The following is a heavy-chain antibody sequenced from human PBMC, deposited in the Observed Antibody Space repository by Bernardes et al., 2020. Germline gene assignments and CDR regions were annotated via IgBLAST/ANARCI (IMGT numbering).Heavy chain of an antibody. CDR2: IYHSGST. CDR3: ASGSGSYYRVVYVDY. Sequence: SETLSLTCAVSGGSISSSNWWSWVRQPPGKGLEWIGEIYHSGSTNYNPSLKSRVTISVDKSKNQFSLKLSSVTAADTAVYYCASGSGSYYRVVYVDYWGQGTLVTGSS. V-gene: IGHV4-4*02. CDR1: GGSISSSNW. J-gene: IGHJ4*02. D-gene: IGHD1-26*01.